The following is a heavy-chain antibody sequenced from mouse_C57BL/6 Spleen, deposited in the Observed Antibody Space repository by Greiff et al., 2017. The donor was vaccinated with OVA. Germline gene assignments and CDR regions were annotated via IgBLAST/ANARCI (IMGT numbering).Heavy chain of an antibody. CDR2: IYPGSGST. V-gene: IGHV1-55*01. J-gene: IGHJ3*01. CDR3: ARCDGSYPWFAY. Sequence: VQLQQPGAELVKPGASVKMSCKASGYTFTSYWITWVKQRPGQGLEWIGDIYPGSGSTNYNEKFKSKATLTVDTSSSSAYMHLSSLTSEASAVYYCARCDGSYPWFAYWGQGTLVTVSA. CDR1: GYTFTSYW. D-gene: IGHD2-3*01.